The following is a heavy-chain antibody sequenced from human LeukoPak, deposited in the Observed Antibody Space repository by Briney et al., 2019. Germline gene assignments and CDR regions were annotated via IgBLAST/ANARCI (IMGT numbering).Heavy chain of an antibody. Sequence: SQTLSLSCAISGDSVSSNSAAWNWVRQSPSRGLEWLGRTYYRSKWYNDYAVSVKSRITINPDTSKNQFSLQLNSVTPEDTAVYYCARESWDIEGYNWFDPWGQGTLLTVSS. V-gene: IGHV6-1*01. CDR3: ARESWDIEGYNWFDP. CDR2: TYYRSKWYN. CDR1: GDSVSSNSAA. J-gene: IGHJ5*02. D-gene: IGHD2-15*01.